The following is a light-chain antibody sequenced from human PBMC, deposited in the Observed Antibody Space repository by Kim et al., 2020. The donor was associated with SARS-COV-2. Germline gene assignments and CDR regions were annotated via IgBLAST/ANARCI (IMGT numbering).Light chain of an antibody. CDR1: NDIGRL. V-gene: IGKV1-12*01. Sequence: AAGGDRTTVSCLARNDIGRLLACYQQRPGKAPKLLIYAASTLQSEVPSRCSGSGSGTDFTLTISSLQPEDFATYYCQQAHSFPLTFGGGTKVDIK. J-gene: IGKJ4*01. CDR2: AAS. CDR3: QQAHSFPLT.